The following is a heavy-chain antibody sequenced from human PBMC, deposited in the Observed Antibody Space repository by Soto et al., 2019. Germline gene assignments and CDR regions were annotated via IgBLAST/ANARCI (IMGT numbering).Heavy chain of an antibody. V-gene: IGHV3-23*01. D-gene: IGHD5-12*01. J-gene: IGHJ4*02. Sequence: GGSLRLSCAASGFTFSSYAVSWVRQAPGKGLEWVSAISGSGGSTYYADSVKGRFTISRDNSKNTLYLQMNSLRAEDTAVYYCAKDTLTVDSGYEYYFHYCGPGTMVTVYS. CDR1: GFTFSSYA. CDR2: ISGSGGST. CDR3: AKDTLTVDSGYEYYFHY.